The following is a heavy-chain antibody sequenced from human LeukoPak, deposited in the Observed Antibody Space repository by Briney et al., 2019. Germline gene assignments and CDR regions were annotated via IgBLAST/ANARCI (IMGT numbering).Heavy chain of an antibody. V-gene: IGHV3-9*01. D-gene: IGHD3-10*01. J-gene: IGHJ5*02. Sequence: GRSLRLSCAASGFTFDDYAMHWVRQAPGKGLEWVSGISWNSGSIGYADSVKGRFTISRDNAKNSLYLQMNSLRAEDTALYYCAKDMYPGEFAFNWFDPWGQGTLVTVSS. CDR1: GFTFDDYA. CDR2: ISWNSGSI. CDR3: AKDMYPGEFAFNWFDP.